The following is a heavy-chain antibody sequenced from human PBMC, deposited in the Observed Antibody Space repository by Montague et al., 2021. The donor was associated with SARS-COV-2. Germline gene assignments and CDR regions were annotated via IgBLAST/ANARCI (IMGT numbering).Heavy chain of an antibody. D-gene: IGHD2-2*01. CDR2: ISHSGST. Sequence: SETLSLTCTVSGASISSGDYYWSWIRQPPGEGLEWIAEISHSGSTSYNPSLKSRVTISVDTSKNQFSLKLSSATAADTAVYYCARVPYRLLFVPRYYGMDVWGQGTTVTVSS. J-gene: IGHJ6*02. V-gene: IGHV4-39*07. CDR3: ARVPYRLLFVPRYYGMDV. CDR1: GASISSGDYY.